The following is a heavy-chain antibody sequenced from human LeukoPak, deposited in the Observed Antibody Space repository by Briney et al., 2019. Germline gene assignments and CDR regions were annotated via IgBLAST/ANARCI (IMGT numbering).Heavy chain of an antibody. J-gene: IGHJ4*02. D-gene: IGHD3-3*01. V-gene: IGHV1-2*02. CDR1: GYTFTGYY. Sequence: ASVKVSCKASGYTFTGYYMHWVRQAPGQGLEWMGWINPNSGGTNYAQKFEGRVTMTRDTSISTAYMELSRLRSDDTAVYYCARARDYDFWSGLDYWGQGTLVTVSS. CDR3: ARARDYDFWSGLDY. CDR2: INPNSGGT.